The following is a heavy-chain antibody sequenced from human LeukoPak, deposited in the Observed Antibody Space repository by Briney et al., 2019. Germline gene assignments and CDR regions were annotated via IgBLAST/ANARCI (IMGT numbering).Heavy chain of an antibody. D-gene: IGHD2-21*02. CDR1: GGSISSYY. J-gene: IGHJ4*02. CDR3: ARGPFSVVVTYFDY. V-gene: IGHV4-4*07. CDR2: IYTSGST. Sequence: SETLSLTCTVSGGSISSYYWSWIRQPAGKGLEWIGRIYTSGSTNYNPSLKSRVTISVDTSKNQFSLKLSSVTAADTAVYYCARGPFSVVVTYFDYWGQGTLVTVSS.